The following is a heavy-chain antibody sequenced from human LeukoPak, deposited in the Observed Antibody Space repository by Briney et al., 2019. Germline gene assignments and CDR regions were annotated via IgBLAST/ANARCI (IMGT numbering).Heavy chain of an antibody. CDR2: TSPAGNEI. V-gene: IGHV3-30*01. D-gene: IGHD5-24*01. CDR3: ARVEMPIIAVFDY. Sequence: GGSLRLSCAASGSSFSSFALHWVRQAPGKELEWVAATSPAGNEIYYADSVKGRFTISRDNSNNTLYLQMNSLRPEDTAVYYCARVEMPIIAVFDYWGQGTLVTVSS. J-gene: IGHJ4*02. CDR1: GSSFSSFA.